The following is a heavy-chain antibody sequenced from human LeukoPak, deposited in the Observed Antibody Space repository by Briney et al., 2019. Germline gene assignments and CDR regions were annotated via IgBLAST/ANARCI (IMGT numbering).Heavy chain of an antibody. D-gene: IGHD6-19*01. Sequence: GGSLRLSCAASGFTFSGYAMSWVRQAPGQELEWVSTISGFGGSTYYADSVKGRFTISRDNSKNTLYLQMNSLRAEDTAVYYCAKTSYSSGWPLDYWGQGTLVTVSS. V-gene: IGHV3-23*01. J-gene: IGHJ4*02. CDR3: AKTSYSSGWPLDY. CDR2: ISGFGGST. CDR1: GFTFSGYA.